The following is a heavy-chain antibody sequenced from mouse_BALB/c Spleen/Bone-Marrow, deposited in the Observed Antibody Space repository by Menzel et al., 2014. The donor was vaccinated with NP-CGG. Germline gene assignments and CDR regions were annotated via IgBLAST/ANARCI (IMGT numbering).Heavy chain of an antibody. V-gene: IGHV1-7*01. CDR1: GYTFTSYW. D-gene: IGHD2-4*01. J-gene: IGHJ3*01. CDR3: ARDDYAY. CDR2: IYPSTGYT. Sequence: VQLVESGAELAKPGASVKMSCKASGYTFTSYWMHWVKQRSGQGLEWIGYIYPSTGYTEYNQKFKDKVTLTADKSSSTAYMQLSSLTSEDSAVYYCARDDYAYWGQGTLVTVSA.